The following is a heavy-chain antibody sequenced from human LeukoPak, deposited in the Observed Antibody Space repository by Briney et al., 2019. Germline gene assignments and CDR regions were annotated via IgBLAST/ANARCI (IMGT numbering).Heavy chain of an antibody. J-gene: IGHJ6*02. CDR2: IYYSGST. CDR1: GGSPSSYY. CDR3: ASTRGYSYGYGMDV. D-gene: IGHD5-18*01. V-gene: IGHV4-59*08. Sequence: PSETLSLTCTVSGGSPSSYYWSWIRQPPGKGLEWIGYIYYSGSTNYNPSLKSRVTISVDTSKNQFSLKLSSVTAADTAVYYCASTRGYSYGYGMDVWGQGTTVTVSS.